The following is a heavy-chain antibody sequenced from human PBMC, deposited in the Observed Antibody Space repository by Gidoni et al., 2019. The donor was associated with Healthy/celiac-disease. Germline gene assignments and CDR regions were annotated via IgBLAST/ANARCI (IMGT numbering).Heavy chain of an antibody. Sequence: GGTFSSYTISWVRQAPGQGLEWMGRIIPILGIANYAQKFQGRVTITADKSTSTAYMELSSLRSEDTAVYYCARRTSSSEGEHFDYWGQGTLVTVSS. V-gene: IGHV1-69*02. CDR3: ARRTSSSEGEHFDY. D-gene: IGHD6-6*01. J-gene: IGHJ4*02. CDR2: IIPILGIA. CDR1: GGTFSSYT.